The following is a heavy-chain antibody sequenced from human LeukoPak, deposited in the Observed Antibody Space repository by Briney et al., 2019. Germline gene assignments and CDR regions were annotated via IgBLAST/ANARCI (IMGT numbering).Heavy chain of an antibody. CDR2: IYSGGST. CDR1: GFTVSSNY. D-gene: IGHD4-11*01. Sequence: GGSLRLSCAASGFTVSSNYMSWVRQAPGKGLEWVSVIYSGGSTYYADSVKGRFTISRDNSKNTLYLQMNSLRAEDTAVYYCAEASYDYPMYYFDYWGQGTLVTVSS. CDR3: AEASYDYPMYYFDY. J-gene: IGHJ4*02. V-gene: IGHV3-53*01.